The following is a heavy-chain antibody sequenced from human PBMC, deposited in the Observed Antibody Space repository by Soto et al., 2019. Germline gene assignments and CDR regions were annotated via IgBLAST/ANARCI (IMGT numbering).Heavy chain of an antibody. J-gene: IGHJ3*02. D-gene: IGHD1-1*01. Sequence: QVQLQQWGAGLLKPSETLSLTCAVYGGFVSSGSYYWSWIRQPPGKGLEWIGEMSHSGGTQFNPSLKSRVTISVDTSKNQFSLKMSSVTAADTALYYCARVERGTATTVVDAFDIWGPGTMATVSS. CDR1: GGFVSSGSYY. CDR2: MSHSGGT. V-gene: IGHV4-34*01. CDR3: ARVERGTATTVVDAFDI.